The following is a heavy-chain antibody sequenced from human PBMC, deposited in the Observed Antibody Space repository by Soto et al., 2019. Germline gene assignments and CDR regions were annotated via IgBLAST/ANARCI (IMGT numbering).Heavy chain of an antibody. CDR3: AAEHLSSSRWGYYYYGMDV. Sequence: PSETLSRTCTVSGGSISSSSYYWGWIRQPPVKGLEWIGSIYYSGSTYYNPSLKSRVTISVDTSKNQFSLKLSSVTAADTAVYYCAAEHLSSSRWGYYYYGMDVWGQGITVTVSS. V-gene: IGHV4-39*01. CDR2: IYYSGST. D-gene: IGHD6-13*01. J-gene: IGHJ6*02. CDR1: GGSISSSSYY.